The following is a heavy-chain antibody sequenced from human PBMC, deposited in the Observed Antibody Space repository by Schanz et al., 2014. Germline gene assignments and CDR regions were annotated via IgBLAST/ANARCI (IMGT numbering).Heavy chain of an antibody. D-gene: IGHD3-3*01. Sequence: GPEVKKPGATVKVSCKASGYIFINSGISWVRQAPGQGLEWMGWISGYNHNKEYDQKFQGRVTMTTDTSTSTAYMALTDLRSDDAAVYYCARDRRFFDRDDLYYFDSWGQGTLVTVSS. J-gene: IGHJ4*02. CDR3: ARDRRFFDRDDLYYFDS. CDR2: ISGYNHNK. CDR1: GYIFINSG. V-gene: IGHV1-18*01.